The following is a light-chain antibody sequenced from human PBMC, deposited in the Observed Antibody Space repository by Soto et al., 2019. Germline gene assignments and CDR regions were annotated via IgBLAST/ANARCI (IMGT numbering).Light chain of an antibody. CDR1: QSVSRW. CDR2: KAS. J-gene: IGKJ1*01. V-gene: IGKV1-5*03. Sequence: IPMTPFPSTPSASVRERGTLTFRASQSVSRWLAWYQQKPGKAPKLLIYKASTLESGVPSRFSGSGSGTEFTLAISSLQPDDSATYYCQQYNDNWTFGQGTKVDIK. CDR3: QQYNDNWT.